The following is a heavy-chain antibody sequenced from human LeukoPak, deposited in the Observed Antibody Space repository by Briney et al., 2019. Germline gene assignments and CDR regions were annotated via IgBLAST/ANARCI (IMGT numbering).Heavy chain of an antibody. CDR1: GYTFTSYG. J-gene: IGHJ4*02. CDR3: ARELVGASDPFDY. V-gene: IGHV1-69*13. CDR2: IIPIFGTA. Sequence: SVKVSCKASGYTFTSYGISWVRQAPGQGLEWMGGIIPIFGTANYAQKFQGRVTITADESTSTAYMELSSLRSEDTAVYYCARELVGASDPFDYWGQGTLVTVSS. D-gene: IGHD1-26*01.